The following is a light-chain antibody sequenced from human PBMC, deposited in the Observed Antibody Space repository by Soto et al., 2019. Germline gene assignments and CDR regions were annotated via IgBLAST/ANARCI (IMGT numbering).Light chain of an antibody. CDR2: SAS. CDR1: QSVSNN. J-gene: IGKJ4*01. V-gene: IGKV3-20*01. CDR3: QQYGGSPPVT. Sequence: EIVLTQSPATLSVSPGERAALSCRASQSVSNNLAWYQQKPGQPPRLLIYSASSRATGIPDRFSGSGSGTDFTLTISRLEPEDFAVYYCQQYGGSPPVTFGGGTRWISN.